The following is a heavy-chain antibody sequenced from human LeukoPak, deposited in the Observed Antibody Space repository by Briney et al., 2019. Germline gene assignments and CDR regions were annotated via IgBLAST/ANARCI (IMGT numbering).Heavy chain of an antibody. CDR3: ARKSVAVRDAFDI. Sequence: SETLSLTCTVSSGSISRYYWSWVRQPPGKGLDWIGYIYYTGSTYYNPSLKSRVTISVDTSKNQFSLKLNSVTAADTAVYYCARKSVAVRDAFDIWGQGTMVTVSS. CDR2: IYYTGST. CDR1: SGSISRYY. D-gene: IGHD6-19*01. V-gene: IGHV4-59*01. J-gene: IGHJ3*02.